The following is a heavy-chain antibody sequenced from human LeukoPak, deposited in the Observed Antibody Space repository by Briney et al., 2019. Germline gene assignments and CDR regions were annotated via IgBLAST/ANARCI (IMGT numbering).Heavy chain of an antibody. CDR2: ISGSGGST. D-gene: IGHD3-16*01. CDR1: EFTFSSHQ. J-gene: IGHJ4*02. CDR3: AKVTSGGRMEC. V-gene: IGHV3-23*01. Sequence: GGSLRLSCAASEFTFSSHQMSWVRQAPGKGLEWVSAISGSGGSTYYADSVKGRFTISRDNSKNTLYLQMNSLRAEDTAVYYCAKVTSGGRMECWGQGTLVTVSS.